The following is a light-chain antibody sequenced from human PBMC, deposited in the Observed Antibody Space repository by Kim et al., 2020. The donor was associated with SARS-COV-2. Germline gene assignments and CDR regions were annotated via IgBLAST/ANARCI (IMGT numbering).Light chain of an antibody. CDR2: AAS. CDR3: QQSYTTHRT. Sequence: DIQMTQSPSSLSASVGDRVTITCRASQNVSSYLNWYQQKPGKAPVLLIYAASSLQSGVPSRFSGSGSGTAFTLTISSLQPEDFATYDCQQSYTTHRTCGQGTKVDIK. V-gene: IGKV1-39*01. CDR1: QNVSSY. J-gene: IGKJ1*01.